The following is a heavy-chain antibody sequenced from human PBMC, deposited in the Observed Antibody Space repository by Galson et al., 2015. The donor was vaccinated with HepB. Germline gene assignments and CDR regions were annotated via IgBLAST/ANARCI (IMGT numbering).Heavy chain of an antibody. CDR1: GFTFSSYG. D-gene: IGHD2-2*01. CDR3: ARASLVVPAALDP. CDR2: IWYDGSNK. Sequence: SLRLSCAASGFTFSSYGMHWVRQAPGKGLEWVAVIWYDGSNKYYADSVKGRFTISRDNSKNTLYLQMNSLRAEDTAVYYCARASLVVPAALDPWGQRTLVTVSS. V-gene: IGHV3-33*01. J-gene: IGHJ5*02.